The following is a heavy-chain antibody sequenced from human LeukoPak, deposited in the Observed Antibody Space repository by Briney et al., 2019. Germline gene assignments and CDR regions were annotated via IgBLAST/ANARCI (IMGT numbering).Heavy chain of an antibody. CDR1: GGSISSHY. J-gene: IGHJ2*01. Sequence: PSETLSLTCTVSGGSISSHYWSWIRQPPGKGLEWIGYIYYSGGTNYNPSLKSRVTISVDTSKNQFSLKLSSVTAADTAVYTAMAYWYFDLWGRGTLVTVSS. CDR3: MAYWYFDL. D-gene: IGHD5-18*01. CDR2: IYYSGGT. V-gene: IGHV4-59*11.